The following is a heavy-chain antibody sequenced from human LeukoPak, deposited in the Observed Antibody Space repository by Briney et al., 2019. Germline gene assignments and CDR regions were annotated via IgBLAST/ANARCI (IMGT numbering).Heavy chain of an antibody. CDR3: ARGSTYCSSISCPMINCDY. CDR2: IDPSGGST. CDR1: GYTFTSYY. J-gene: IGHJ4*02. Sequence: ASVKVSCKATGYTFTSYYMHWVRQAPGQGLEWMGIIDPSGGSTRYPQKFQGRVTMTGDTSTSTVYMELSSLRFEDTAVYYCARGSTYCSSISCPMINCDYWGRGTLVTVSS. V-gene: IGHV1-46*01. D-gene: IGHD2-2*01.